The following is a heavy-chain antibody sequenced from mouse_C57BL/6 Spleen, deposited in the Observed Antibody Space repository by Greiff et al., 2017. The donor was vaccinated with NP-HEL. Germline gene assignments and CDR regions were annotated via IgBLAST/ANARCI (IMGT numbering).Heavy chain of an antibody. J-gene: IGHJ2*01. CDR1: GFTFSSYG. CDR2: ISSGGSYT. V-gene: IGHV5-6*01. D-gene: IGHD2-4*01. CDR3: ARPDYDYDYFDY. Sequence: EVKLVESGGDLVKPGGSLKLSCAASGFTFSSYGMSWVRQTPDKRLEWVATISSGGSYTYYPDSVKGRFTISRDNAKNTLYLQMSSLKSEDTAMYYCARPDYDYDYFDYWGQGTTLTVSS.